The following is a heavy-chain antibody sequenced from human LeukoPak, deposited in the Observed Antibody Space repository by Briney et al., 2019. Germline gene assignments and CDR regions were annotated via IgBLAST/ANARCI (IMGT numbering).Heavy chain of an antibody. CDR2: INHSGST. Sequence: SETLSLTCAVSGGSISSNNWRCWVRQPPGKGLEWIGEINHSGSTNYNPSLKSRVTISVDKSKNQFSLKLSSVTAADTAVYYCARDVDIVATTERGGFDYWGQGTLVTVSS. CDR1: GGSISSNNW. D-gene: IGHD5-12*01. CDR3: ARDVDIVATTERGGFDY. J-gene: IGHJ4*02. V-gene: IGHV4-4*02.